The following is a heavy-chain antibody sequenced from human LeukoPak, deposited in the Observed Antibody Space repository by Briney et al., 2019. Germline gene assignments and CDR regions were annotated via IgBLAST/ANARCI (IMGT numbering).Heavy chain of an antibody. D-gene: IGHD6-13*01. CDR3: ARDGTAAGTGYYYGMDV. CDR2: ISSSRSYI. CDR1: GFTFSSYS. V-gene: IGHV3-21*01. J-gene: IGHJ6*02. Sequence: GGSLRLSCAASGFTFSSYSMNWVRQAPGKGLEWVSSISSSRSYIYYADSVKGRFTISRDNAKNSLYLQMNSLRAEDTAVYYCARDGTAAGTGYYYGMDVWGQGTTVTVSS.